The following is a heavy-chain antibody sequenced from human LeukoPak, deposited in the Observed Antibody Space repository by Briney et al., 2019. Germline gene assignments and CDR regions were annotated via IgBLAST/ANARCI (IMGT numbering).Heavy chain of an antibody. D-gene: IGHD2-2*02. CDR2: ISAYNGNT. V-gene: IGHV1-18*01. Sequence: SVKVSCKASGYTFTSYGISWVRHAPGQGLEWMGWISAYNGNTNYAQKLQGRVTMTTDTSTSTAYMELRSLRSDDTAVYYCARVTSCYTGIICGFDYWGQGTLVTVSS. CDR1: GYTFTSYG. CDR3: ARVTSCYTGIICGFDY. J-gene: IGHJ4*02.